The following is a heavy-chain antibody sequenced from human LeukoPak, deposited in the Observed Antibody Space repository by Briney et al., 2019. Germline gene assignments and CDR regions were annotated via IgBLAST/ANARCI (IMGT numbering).Heavy chain of an antibody. Sequence: SETLSLTCTVSGASISGYLWTWIRQPPGRGLEWIGYVYDNGDTNYHPSFTGRVSISVDVSKNQFSLKLTSVLAADTADYFCARLSDYDVDTSHYMDVWGKGTTVTVSS. CDR3: ARLSDYDVDTSHYMDV. D-gene: IGHD3-22*01. J-gene: IGHJ6*03. V-gene: IGHV4-59*01. CDR1: GASISGYL. CDR2: VYDNGDT.